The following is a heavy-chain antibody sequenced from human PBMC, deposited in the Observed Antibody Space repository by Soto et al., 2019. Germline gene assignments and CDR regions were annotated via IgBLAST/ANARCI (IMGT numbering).Heavy chain of an antibody. CDR1: GFTFSSYA. J-gene: IGHJ3*02. CDR3: AKAFTEGAFDI. V-gene: IGHV3-30-3*01. CDR2: ISYDGSNK. Sequence: TGGSLRLSCAASGFTFSSYAMHWIRQTPGKGLEWVAVISYDGSNKYYLDAVKGRFTISRDNSKDTLYLPMNSLRAEDTAVCYSAKAFTEGAFDIWGQRTMVTVSS.